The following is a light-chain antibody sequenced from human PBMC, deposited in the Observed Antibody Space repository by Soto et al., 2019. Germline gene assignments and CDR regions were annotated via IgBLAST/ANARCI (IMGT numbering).Light chain of an antibody. CDR3: IYYAGSNHYV. Sequence: QSALTQPPSASGSPGQSVTISCTGTISDVGGYNYVSWYQQHPDKAPKLMIYEVSKRPSGLPDRFSGSKSGNTASLTVSVLHDEDDADYCRIYYAGSNHYVFGTGTKLTVL. CDR1: ISDVGGYNY. CDR2: EVS. J-gene: IGLJ1*01. V-gene: IGLV2-8*01.